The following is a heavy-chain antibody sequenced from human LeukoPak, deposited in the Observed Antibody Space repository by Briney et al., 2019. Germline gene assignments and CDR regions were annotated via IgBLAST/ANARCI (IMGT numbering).Heavy chain of an antibody. CDR2: IYYSGST. CDR1: GGSISTYY. CDR3: ARNSGDY. V-gene: IGHV4-59*01. Sequence: SETLSLTCTVSGGSISTYYWSWIRQPPGKGLEWIGYIYYSGSTNYNPSLKSRVTISVDTSKNQFSLKLSSVTAADTAVYYCARNSGDYWGQGTLVTVSS. J-gene: IGHJ4*02. D-gene: IGHD4-23*01.